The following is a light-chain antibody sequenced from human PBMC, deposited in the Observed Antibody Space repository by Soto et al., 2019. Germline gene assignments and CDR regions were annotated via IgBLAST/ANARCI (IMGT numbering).Light chain of an antibody. Sequence: QSLLTQPPSASGSPGQSVTISCPGTSSDVGGYNSVSWYQQHPGKAPKLIISGVNRRPSGVPDRFSGSKSGNAASLTVSGLQAEDEADYYCCSYADTNHYGFGTGTKVTV. V-gene: IGLV2-8*01. CDR3: CSYADTNHYG. CDR1: SSDVGGYNS. J-gene: IGLJ1*01. CDR2: GVN.